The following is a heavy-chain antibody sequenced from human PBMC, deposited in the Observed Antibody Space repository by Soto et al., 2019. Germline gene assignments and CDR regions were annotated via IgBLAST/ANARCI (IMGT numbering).Heavy chain of an antibody. Sequence: GASVKVSCKASGVTFSSYAISWVRQAPGQGLEWMGGIIPIFGTANYAQKFQGRVTITADESTSTAYMELSSLRSEDTAVYYCAKGYSYGYCHYWGQGTLVTVSS. D-gene: IGHD5-18*01. CDR3: AKGYSYGYCHY. CDR2: IIPIFGTA. CDR1: GVTFSSYA. V-gene: IGHV1-69*13. J-gene: IGHJ4*02.